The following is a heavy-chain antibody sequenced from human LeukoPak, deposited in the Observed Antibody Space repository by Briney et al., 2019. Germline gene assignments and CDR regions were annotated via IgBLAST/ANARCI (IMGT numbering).Heavy chain of an antibody. V-gene: IGHV4-39*01. D-gene: IGHD1-1*01. J-gene: IGHJ4*02. CDR2: IYYHENT. CDR1: GFTYTNYG. Sequence: GTLRLSCVASGFTYTNYGMGWVRQAPGKGLEWIGSIYYHENTYYNSSLKSRVTISVDTSKNQFSLKLNSVTAADTAVYFCARRAYSAAYWKHFDYWGQGTLVTVSS. CDR3: ARRAYSAAYWKHFDY.